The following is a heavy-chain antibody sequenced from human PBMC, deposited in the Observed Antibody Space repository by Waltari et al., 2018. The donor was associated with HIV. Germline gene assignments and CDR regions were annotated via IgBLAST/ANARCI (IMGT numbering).Heavy chain of an antibody. CDR3: ARDRNSRGAFEI. D-gene: IGHD5-18*01. Sequence: EVQLVDSGGGLVQPGGSLRLSCAASGFSFSTYSMSWVRQAPGKGGEWVSYISTSSSNIYYADSVKGRYTISRDNAKNSLYLQMNSLRAEDTAVYYCARDRNSRGAFEIWGQGTMVTVSS. CDR1: GFSFSTYS. V-gene: IGHV3-48*01. J-gene: IGHJ3*02. CDR2: ISTSSSNI.